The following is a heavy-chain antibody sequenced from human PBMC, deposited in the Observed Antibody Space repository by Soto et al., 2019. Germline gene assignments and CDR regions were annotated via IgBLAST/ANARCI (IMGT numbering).Heavy chain of an antibody. CDR2: IWYDGSNK. J-gene: IGHJ6*02. Sequence: GGSLRLSCAASGFTFSSYGMHWVRQAPGKGLEWVAVIWYDGSNKYYADSVKGRFTISRDNSKNTLYLQMNSLRAEDTAVYYCATHPCTPIGGSCYDYYYYGMDVWGQGTTVTVSS. CDR3: ATHPCTPIGGSCYDYYYYGMDV. D-gene: IGHD2-15*01. CDR1: GFTFSSYG. V-gene: IGHV3-33*01.